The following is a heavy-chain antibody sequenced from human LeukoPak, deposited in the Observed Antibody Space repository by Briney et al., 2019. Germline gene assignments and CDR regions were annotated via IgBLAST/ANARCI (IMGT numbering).Heavy chain of an antibody. D-gene: IGHD3-22*01. CDR3: AAQVNYHDSTVWDP. CDR2: IVVGSGNT. V-gene: IGHV1-58*01. J-gene: IGHJ5*02. CDR1: GFTFRTSA. Sequence: SVKVSFKASGFTFRTSAVQWVRQARGQRLEWIGWIVVGSGNTNYAQKFQERVTISRDMSTSTAYMELSSLRSEDTAVYYCAAQVNYHDSTVWDPWGQGTLVTVSS.